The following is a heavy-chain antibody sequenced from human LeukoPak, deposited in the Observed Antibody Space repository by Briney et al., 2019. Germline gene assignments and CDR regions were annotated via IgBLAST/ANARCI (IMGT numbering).Heavy chain of an antibody. CDR3: ARDRLSMVQLIDY. CDR2: IRYDGSNK. Sequence: GGSLRLSCAASGFTFSSYGMHWVRQAPGKGLEWVAFIRYDGSNKYYADSVKGRFTISRDNSKNTLYLQMNSLRAEDTAVYYCARDRLSMVQLIDYWGQGTLVTVSS. CDR1: GFTFSSYG. J-gene: IGHJ4*02. V-gene: IGHV3-30*02. D-gene: IGHD5-18*01.